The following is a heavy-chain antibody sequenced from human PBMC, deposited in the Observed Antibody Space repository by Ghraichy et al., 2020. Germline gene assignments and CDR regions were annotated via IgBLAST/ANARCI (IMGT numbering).Heavy chain of an antibody. D-gene: IGHD4-17*01. CDR1: GFTFSSYG. CDR2: ISYDGSNK. J-gene: IGHJ2*01. CDR3: AKDFMTTVTPRPHWYFDL. Sequence: LSLTCAASGFTFSSYGMHWVRQAPGKGLEWVAVISYDGSNKYYADSVKGRFTISRDNSKNTLYLQMNSLRAEDTAVYYCAKDFMTTVTPRPHWYFDLWGRGTLVTVSS. V-gene: IGHV3-30*18.